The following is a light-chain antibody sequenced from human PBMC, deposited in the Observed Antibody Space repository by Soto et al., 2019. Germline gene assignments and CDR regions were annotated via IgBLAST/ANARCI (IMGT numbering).Light chain of an antibody. CDR3: ATWDDTLIGVV. CDR2: RNN. CDR1: GSNIGSNF. Sequence: QSVLTQPSSASGTPGQRVSISCSGSGSNIGSNFVYWYQQLPGTAPKLLMYRNNQRPSGVPDRFSGSKSGTSASLAISGLRSEDEGDYYCATWDDTLIGVVFGGGTQLTVL. V-gene: IGLV1-47*01. J-gene: IGLJ2*01.